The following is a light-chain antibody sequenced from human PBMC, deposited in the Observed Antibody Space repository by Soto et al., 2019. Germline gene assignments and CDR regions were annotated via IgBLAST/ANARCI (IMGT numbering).Light chain of an antibody. CDR1: QSISIW. CDR2: KAS. CDR3: QQHNSYPRT. J-gene: IGKJ1*01. V-gene: IGKV1-5*03. Sequence: DIQMTQSPSTLSASVGDRVTITCRASQSISIWLAWYQQKPGRAPKLLIYKASNLERGVPSRFSGSGSGTEFTLTISSLQPNDFATYYCQQHNSYPRTFGQGTKVEIK.